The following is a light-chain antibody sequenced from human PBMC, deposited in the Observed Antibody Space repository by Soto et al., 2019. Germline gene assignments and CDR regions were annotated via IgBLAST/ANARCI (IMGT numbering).Light chain of an antibody. CDR1: QGGNRN. Sequence: GERAAQGKSASQGGNRNLAWYQQKCGQAPRLLIYGASTRATGVPARFSGSGSGTEFRHTCCTPLPECRAVYYCMQYTSRPPGTFGAGTKVDIK. CDR2: GAS. V-gene: IGKV3-15*01. CDR3: MQYTSRPPGT. J-gene: IGKJ3*01.